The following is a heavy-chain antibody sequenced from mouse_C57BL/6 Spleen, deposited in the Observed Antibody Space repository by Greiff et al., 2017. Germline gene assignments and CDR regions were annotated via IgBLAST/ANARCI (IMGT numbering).Heavy chain of an antibody. CDR1: GYTFTSYW. CDR3: ARSRTRYDYSYAMDY. Sequence: VQLQQPGAELVKPGASVKLSCKASGYTFTSYWMQWVKQRPGQGLEWIGEIDPSDSYTNYNQKFKGKATLTVDTSSSTAYMQRSSLTSEDSAVYYCARSRTRYDYSYAMDYWGQGTSVTVSS. D-gene: IGHD2-4*01. CDR2: IDPSDSYT. J-gene: IGHJ4*01. V-gene: IGHV1-50*01.